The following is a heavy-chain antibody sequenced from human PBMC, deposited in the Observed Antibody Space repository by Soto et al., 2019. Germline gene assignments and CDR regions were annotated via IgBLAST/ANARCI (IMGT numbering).Heavy chain of an antibody. CDR1: CYTFRNYG. CDR3: AKEEDSQALDF. V-gene: IGHV1-18*01. CDR2: ISPFNGNI. J-gene: IGHJ4*02. Sequence: ASVQVSCKASCYTFRNYGISWVRQAPGQGLEWMGWISPFNGNIKYGQKFQGRVTMTTDTSTSIAYMELTSLRSDDTAVYYCAKEEDSQALDFWGQGTLVTVSS.